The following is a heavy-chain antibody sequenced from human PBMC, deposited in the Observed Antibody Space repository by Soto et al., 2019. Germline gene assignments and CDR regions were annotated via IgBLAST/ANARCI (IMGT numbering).Heavy chain of an antibody. CDR2: IYHSGST. V-gene: IGHV4-4*02. Sequence: SETLSLTCAPSRGSISSSNWWSWVRQPPGKGLEWIGEIYHSGSTNYNPSLKSRVTISVDKSKNQFSLKLSSVTAADTAVFYCARDGSGYQYYYYYMDVWGKGTTVTVSS. CDR1: RGSISSSNW. CDR3: ARDGSGYQYYYYYMDV. J-gene: IGHJ6*03. D-gene: IGHD3-3*01.